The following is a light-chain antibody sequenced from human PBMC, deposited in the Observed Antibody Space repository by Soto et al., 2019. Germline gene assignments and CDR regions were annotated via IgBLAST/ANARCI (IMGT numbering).Light chain of an antibody. V-gene: IGLV1-47*01. CDR1: SSNIGSNY. CDR2: RNN. Sequence: QSVLTQSPSASGTPGQRVTISCSGRSSNIGSNYVYWYQQLPGTAPKLLMYRNNQRPSGVPDRFSGSKSGTSASLAISGLRSEDEADYYCASWDDSLNAFYVFGTGTKVTVL. J-gene: IGLJ1*01. CDR3: ASWDDSLNAFYV.